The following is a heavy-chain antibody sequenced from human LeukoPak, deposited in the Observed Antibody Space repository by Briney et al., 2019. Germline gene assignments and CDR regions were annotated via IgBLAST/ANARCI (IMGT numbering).Heavy chain of an antibody. J-gene: IGHJ3*02. CDR2: IKQDGSEK. CDR1: GFTFSSYW. CDR3: ARVTARGPSAFDI. V-gene: IGHV3-7*01. Sequence: GGSLRLSCAASGFTFSSYWMSWVRQAPGKGLEWVANIKQDGSEKYYVDSVKGRFTISRDNAKNSLYLQMNSLRAEDTAVYYCARVTARGPSAFDIWGQGTMVTVSS.